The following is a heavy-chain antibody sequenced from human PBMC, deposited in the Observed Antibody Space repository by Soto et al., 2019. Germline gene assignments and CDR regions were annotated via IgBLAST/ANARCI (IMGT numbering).Heavy chain of an antibody. CDR3: AGSCEGTNCLAHF. CDR2: MMAIFGTP. CDR1: GCTFNDYV. V-gene: IGHV1-69*06. J-gene: IGHJ4*01. D-gene: IGHD3-10*01. Sequence: SVKASCRASGCTFNDYVIHLARQSTGQGLQWMAGMMAIFGTPNCSQKLQVRVTITSDKSMSTAYMELNSLRSEDTAVYYCAGSCEGTNCLAHF.